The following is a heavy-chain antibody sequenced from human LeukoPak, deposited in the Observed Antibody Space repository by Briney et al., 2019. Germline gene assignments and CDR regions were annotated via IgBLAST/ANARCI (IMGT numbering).Heavy chain of an antibody. J-gene: IGHJ3*02. Sequence: PGGSLRLSCAASGFTFSSYWMSWVRQAPGKGLEWVANIKQDGSEKYYVDSVKGRFTISRDNAKNSLYLQMNSLRAEDTAVYYCARDHPSLDYEHAFDIWGQGTMVTVSS. CDR1: GFTFSSYW. CDR2: IKQDGSEK. V-gene: IGHV3-7*01. CDR3: ARDHPSLDYEHAFDI. D-gene: IGHD3-22*01.